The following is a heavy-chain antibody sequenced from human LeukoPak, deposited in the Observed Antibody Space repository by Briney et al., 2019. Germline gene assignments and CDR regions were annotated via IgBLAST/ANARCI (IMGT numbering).Heavy chain of an antibody. CDR3: ARISVIHSV. J-gene: IGHJ6*04. D-gene: IGHD3-22*01. CDR2: INSDESST. V-gene: IGHV3-74*03. Sequence: PGGSLRLSCEASGFTFTSYAMHWVRQAPGKGLVWVSRINSDESSTSYADSVKGRFTISRDNAKNTLYLQMNSLRAEDTAVYYCARISVIHSVWGKGTTVTVSS. CDR1: GFTFTSYA.